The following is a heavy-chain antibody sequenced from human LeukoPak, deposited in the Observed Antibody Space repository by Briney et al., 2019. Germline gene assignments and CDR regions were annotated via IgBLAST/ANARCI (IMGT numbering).Heavy chain of an antibody. CDR2: IYYSGST. Sequence: SETLSLTCTVSSGSISSYYWSWIRQPPGKGLEWIGYIYYSGSTNYNPSLKSRVTISVDTSKNQFSLKLSSVTAADTAVYYCARNYPYGDYPFNWYFDLWGRGTLVTVSS. V-gene: IGHV4-59*01. J-gene: IGHJ2*01. D-gene: IGHD4-17*01. CDR1: SGSISSYY. CDR3: ARNYPYGDYPFNWYFDL.